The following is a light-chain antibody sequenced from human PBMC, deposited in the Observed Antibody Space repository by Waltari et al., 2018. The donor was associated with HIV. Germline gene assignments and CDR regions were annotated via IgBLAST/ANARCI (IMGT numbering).Light chain of an antibody. CDR2: EVN. J-gene: IGLJ2*01. V-gene: IGLV2-23*02. Sequence: QSALTQSASVSGSPGQSITISCTGTSSDVGSYNLVSWYQHHPGKAPKLMIYEVNKWPSGVSNRFSGSKSGNTASLTIYGRQAEDEADYYCCSYAGSSTSVVFGGGTKLTVL. CDR3: CSYAGSSTSVV. CDR1: SSDVGSYNL.